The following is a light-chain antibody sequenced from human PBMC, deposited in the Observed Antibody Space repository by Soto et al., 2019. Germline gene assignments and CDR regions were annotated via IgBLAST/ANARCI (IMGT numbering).Light chain of an antibody. J-gene: IGKJ4*01. Sequence: DIQMTQSPSTLSASVGDRVTITCRASQSISSWLAWYQQKPGKAPKLLIYDASSLESGVPSRFSGSGSGTDFTLTISSLEPEDFAVYYCQQRNNWPPVTFGGGTKVEIK. CDR3: QQRNNWPPVT. CDR1: QSISSW. CDR2: DAS. V-gene: IGKV1-5*01.